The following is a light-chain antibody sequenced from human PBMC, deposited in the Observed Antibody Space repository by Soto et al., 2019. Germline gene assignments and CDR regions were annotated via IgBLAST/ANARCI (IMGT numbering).Light chain of an antibody. Sequence: EIVMTQSPVTLSVSPGERATLSCRASQSASNNLAWYQQKPGQAPRLLIYGASTRATGITARFSGSGSGTDFTLTISSLQSEDFAVYYCKQYNNWPPLTFGGGTKVEIK. CDR2: GAS. J-gene: IGKJ4*01. CDR1: QSASNN. V-gene: IGKV3D-15*01. CDR3: KQYNNWPPLT.